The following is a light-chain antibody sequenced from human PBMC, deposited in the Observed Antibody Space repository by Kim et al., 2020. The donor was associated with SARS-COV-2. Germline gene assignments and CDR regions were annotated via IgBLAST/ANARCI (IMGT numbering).Light chain of an antibody. CDR3: QSYDNSLSGYI. Sequence: QRGTITSTGSRSNIGTGYDVASHQQSPGTAPQLLLLGNSTRPSGVPARFSASKYGTSASLAISGLQAGDQTYYYCQSYDNSLSGYIFGSGTKVTVL. CDR1: RSNIGTGYD. J-gene: IGLJ1*01. V-gene: IGLV1-40*01. CDR2: GNS.